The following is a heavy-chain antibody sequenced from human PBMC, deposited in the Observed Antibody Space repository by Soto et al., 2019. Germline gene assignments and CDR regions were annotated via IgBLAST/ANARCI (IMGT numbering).Heavy chain of an antibody. D-gene: IGHD6-6*01. CDR1: GFSFSTYS. CDR3: ARGGSSSDNGMDV. CDR2: ISSRSYTI. Sequence: EVQLVESGGGLVQPGGSLRLSCAASGFSFSTYSMNWVRQAPGKGLEWVSYISSRSYTIYYIDSVKGRFTISRDNAKSSLYLQMNSPRDEDTAVYYCARGGSSSDNGMDVWGQGTTVTVSS. V-gene: IGHV3-48*02. J-gene: IGHJ6*02.